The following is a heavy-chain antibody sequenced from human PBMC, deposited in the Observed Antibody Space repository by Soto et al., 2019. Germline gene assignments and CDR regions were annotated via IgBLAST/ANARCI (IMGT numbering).Heavy chain of an antibody. CDR1: GGTFSNYA. J-gene: IGHJ4*02. CDR3: ARGPSYEGYGDY. D-gene: IGHD5-12*01. V-gene: IGHV1-69*12. Sequence: QVRLEQSEAEVKKPGSSVKVSCKASGGTFSNYAISWVRQAPGQGLEWMGVIILPFGTPNYAQTFQGRATITAEESMTSAYMERRGLRSAATAVYYWARGPSYEGYGDYWGRGTLVTVSS. CDR2: IILPFGTP.